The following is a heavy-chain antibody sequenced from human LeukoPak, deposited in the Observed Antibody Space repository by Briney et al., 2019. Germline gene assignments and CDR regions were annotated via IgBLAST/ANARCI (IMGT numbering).Heavy chain of an antibody. CDR1: GYSISSGYY. J-gene: IGHJ6*02. CDR2: IYHSGST. V-gene: IGHV4-38-2*02. Sequence: SETLSLTCTVSGYSISSGYYWGWIRQPPGKGLEWIGSIYHSGSTYYNPSLKSRVTISVDTSKNQFSLKLSSVTAADTAVYYCARDAGPHYYYYYGMDVWGQGTTVTVSS. CDR3: ARDAGPHYYYYYGMDV.